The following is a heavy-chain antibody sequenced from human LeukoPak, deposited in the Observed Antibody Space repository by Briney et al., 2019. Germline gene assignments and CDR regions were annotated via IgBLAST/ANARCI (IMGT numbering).Heavy chain of an antibody. CDR3: ARYAAMHQKIFDY. V-gene: IGHV5-10-1*01. CDR1: GYPFTTYW. CDR2: IDPSDSCP. Sequence: GEPLRISFKVSGYPFTTYWITWVRPMPGKGLEWMARIDPSDSCPHYSPSFQAHVTISADMSISTAYLQWSSLKASDTAMYYCARYAAMHQKIFDYWGQGTLVTVSA. J-gene: IGHJ4*02. D-gene: IGHD5-18*01.